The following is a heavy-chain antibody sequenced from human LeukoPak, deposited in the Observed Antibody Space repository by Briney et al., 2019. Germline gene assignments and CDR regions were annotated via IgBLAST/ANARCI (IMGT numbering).Heavy chain of an antibody. CDR2: IYYSGST. CDR1: GASVSSGSYY. D-gene: IGHD5-18*01. J-gene: IGHJ4*02. Sequence: SGTLSLTCTVSGASVSSGSYYWSWIRQPPGKGLEWIGYIYYSGSTNYNPSLKSRVTISVDTSKNQFSLKLSSVTAADTAVYYCARGSRGYTYGWGQGTLVTVSS. V-gene: IGHV4-61*01. CDR3: ARGSRGYTYG.